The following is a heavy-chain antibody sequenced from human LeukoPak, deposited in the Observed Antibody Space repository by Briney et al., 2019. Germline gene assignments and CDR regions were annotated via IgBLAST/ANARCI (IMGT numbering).Heavy chain of an antibody. CDR2: IRYDGSNK. CDR3: AKDRLLWFGELLPPYYFDY. Sequence: PGGSLTLSCAASGVTFSSYGMHWVRQAPGKGLEWVAFIRYDGSNKYYADSVKGRFTISRDNSKNTLYLQMNSLRAEDTAVYYCAKDRLLWFGELLPPYYFDYWGQGTLVTVSS. CDR1: GVTFSSYG. V-gene: IGHV3-30*02. J-gene: IGHJ4*02. D-gene: IGHD3-10*01.